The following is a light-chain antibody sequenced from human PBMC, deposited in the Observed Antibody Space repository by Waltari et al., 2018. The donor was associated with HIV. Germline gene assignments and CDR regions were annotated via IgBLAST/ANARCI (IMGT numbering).Light chain of an antibody. V-gene: IGLV1-40*01. Sequence: QSVLTQPPSVSGAPGPRVTISCTGSSPNIGPGYDAHRYQQLPGAAPKPPIYGSEYRPSGVPDRFAGSRSGSAASLAITGLQAEDEADYYCQSYDSSLSDWVFGGGTKLTVL. CDR3: QSYDSSLSDWV. J-gene: IGLJ3*02. CDR1: SPNIGPGYD. CDR2: GSE.